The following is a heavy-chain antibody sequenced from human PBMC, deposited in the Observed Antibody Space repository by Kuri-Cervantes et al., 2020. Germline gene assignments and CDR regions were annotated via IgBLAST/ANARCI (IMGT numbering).Heavy chain of an antibody. Sequence: GGSLRFSCAASGFTFSSYSMNWVRQAPGKGLEWVSSISSSSSYIYYADSVKGRFTISRDNAKNSLYLQMNSLRAEDTAMYYCARDFDGSGKLGDYWGQGTLVTVSS. D-gene: IGHD3-22*01. V-gene: IGHV3-21*04. CDR3: ARDFDGSGKLGDY. CDR1: GFTFSSYS. CDR2: ISSSSSYI. J-gene: IGHJ4*02.